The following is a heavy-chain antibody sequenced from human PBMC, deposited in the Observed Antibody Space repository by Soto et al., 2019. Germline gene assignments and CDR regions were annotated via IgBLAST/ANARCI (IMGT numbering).Heavy chain of an antibody. Sequence: QVQLQESGPGLVKPSETMSLTCTVAGVSISNSNTYWYWVRQPPGKGLEWIGFVYYRGSTKYNPSLENRVTISVDRARNQPSMEVTSGTATDTAVYYFARGGGSYSSGWYYDSCGQGTLVTVSS. V-gene: IGHV4-59*08. J-gene: IGHJ4*02. D-gene: IGHD6-19*01. CDR3: ARGGGSYSSGWYYDS. CDR2: VYYRGST. CDR1: GVSISNSNTY.